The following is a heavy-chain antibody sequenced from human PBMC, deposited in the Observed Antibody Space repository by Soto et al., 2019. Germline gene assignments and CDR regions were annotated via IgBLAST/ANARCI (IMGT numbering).Heavy chain of an antibody. D-gene: IGHD1-20*01. Sequence: QVQLQESGPGLVKPSHTLSLTCTVSGGSISSGDYYWSWIRQPPGEGLEWIGYIDYSGSTYYNPTLQSRVTNTVNTSQNQFSLKLSAVTAADTAVYYCASYSWNDGPVGWGQGTLVTVSS. J-gene: IGHJ4*02. V-gene: IGHV4-30-4*01. CDR1: GGSISSGDYY. CDR2: IDYSGST. CDR3: ASYSWNDGPVG.